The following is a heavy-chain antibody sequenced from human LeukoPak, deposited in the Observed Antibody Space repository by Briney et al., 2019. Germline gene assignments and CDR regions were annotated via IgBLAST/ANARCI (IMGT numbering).Heavy chain of an antibody. Sequence: PSETLSLTCAVSGYSLSTGYFWGWIRQSPGQGLEWIGSIFHSGSASYNPSFKSRVTLSVDTSKNEFSLKLTSVTATDTAIYYCASPRGTYIDYWGQGTLVTVSS. CDR3: ASPRGTYIDY. J-gene: IGHJ4*02. D-gene: IGHD3-16*01. V-gene: IGHV4-38-2*01. CDR1: GYSLSTGYF. CDR2: IFHSGSA.